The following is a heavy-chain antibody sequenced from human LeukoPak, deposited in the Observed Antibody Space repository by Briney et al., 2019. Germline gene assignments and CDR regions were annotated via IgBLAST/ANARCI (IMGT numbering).Heavy chain of an antibody. V-gene: IGHV4-4*07. CDR2: IYTSGST. CDR3: AREGAANWFDP. J-gene: IGHJ5*02. CDR1: GGSISGYY. D-gene: IGHD2-15*01. Sequence: SETLSLTCTVSGGSISGYYWTWVRQAAGKGLEYIGRIYTSGSTNYNPSLKGRVTISVDTSKNQFSLKLTSVTAADPAVYYCAREGAANWFDPWGRGTLVTVSS.